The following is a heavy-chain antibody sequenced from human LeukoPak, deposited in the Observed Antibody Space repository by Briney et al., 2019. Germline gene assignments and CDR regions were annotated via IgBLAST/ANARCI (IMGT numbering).Heavy chain of an antibody. D-gene: IGHD5-18*01. CDR1: GYTFTSYD. Sequence: GASVKVSCKASGYTFTSYDINWVRQATGQGLEWMGWMNPNSGNTGYAQKFQGRVTMTRNTSISTAYMELSSLRSEDTAVYYCARRSGYSYPPLFTYYYYYMDVWGKGTTVIISS. V-gene: IGHV1-8*01. CDR3: ARRSGYSYPPLFTYYYYYMDV. CDR2: MNPNSGNT. J-gene: IGHJ6*03.